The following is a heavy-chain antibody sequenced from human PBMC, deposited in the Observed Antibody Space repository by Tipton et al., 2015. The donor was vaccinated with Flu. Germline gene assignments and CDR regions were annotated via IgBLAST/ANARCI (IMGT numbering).Heavy chain of an antibody. CDR1: GGSIRSFF. CDR2: IDYSGGT. V-gene: IGHV4-39*01. Sequence: TLSLTCTVSGGSIRSFFGGWIRQPPGKGLELIGTIDYSGGTSYNPSLKSRVTVSVGTSKNQFSLNLSSVTAADTAVYYCARLSFYDVDLKNYYFDYWGQGTLVTVSS. J-gene: IGHJ4*02. CDR3: ARLSFYDVDLKNYYFDY. D-gene: IGHD3-10*02.